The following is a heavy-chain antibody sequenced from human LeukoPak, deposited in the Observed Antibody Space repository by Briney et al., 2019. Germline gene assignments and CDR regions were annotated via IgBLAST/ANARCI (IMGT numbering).Heavy chain of an antibody. Sequence: GGSLRLSCAASGFTFSSYSMNWVRQAPGKGLEWVSSISSSSSSYIYYADSVKGRFTISRDNAKNSLYLQMNSLRAEDTAVYYCASPYDFWSGYFGYWGQGTLVTVSS. J-gene: IGHJ4*02. V-gene: IGHV3-21*01. CDR2: ISSSSSSYI. D-gene: IGHD3-3*01. CDR1: GFTFSSYS. CDR3: ASPYDFWSGYFGY.